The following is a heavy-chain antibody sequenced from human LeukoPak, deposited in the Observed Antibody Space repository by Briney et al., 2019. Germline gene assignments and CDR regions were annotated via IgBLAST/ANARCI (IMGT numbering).Heavy chain of an antibody. Sequence: GESLKISCTGSGYSFSHYWIGWVRQMPGKGLEWMGIIYPDDSDTTYSPSFQDHVTISADKSISTTYLQWDSLKASDTGMYYCGRQVVRSSSGWKFGYWGQGTLVTVSS. CDR3: GRQVVRSSSGWKFGY. CDR1: GYSFSHYW. V-gene: IGHV5-51*01. D-gene: IGHD6-19*01. J-gene: IGHJ4*02. CDR2: IYPDDSDT.